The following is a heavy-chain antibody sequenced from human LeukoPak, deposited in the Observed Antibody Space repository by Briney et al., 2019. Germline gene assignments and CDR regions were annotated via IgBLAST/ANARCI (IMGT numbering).Heavy chain of an antibody. CDR1: GFYFSSYS. CDR2: INSGSTYM. V-gene: IGHV3-21*01. D-gene: IGHD1-1*01. J-gene: IGHJ6*03. CDR3: ARVEATTGRNYHYYYMDV. Sequence: PGGSLRLSCGASGFYFSSYSMNWVCQAPGKGLEWVSSINSGSTYMYYADSVKGRFTISRDNAKNSLHLQMDSLRAEDTAVYFCARVEATTGRNYHYYYMDVWGKGTTVTVSS.